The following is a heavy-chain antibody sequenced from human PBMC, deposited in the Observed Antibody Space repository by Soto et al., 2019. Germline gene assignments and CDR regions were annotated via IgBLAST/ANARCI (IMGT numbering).Heavy chain of an antibody. CDR1: GGSISSYY. V-gene: IGHV4-59*12. CDR3: VSGGCSGGSCYGSDWFDP. Sequence: SETLSLTCSVSGGSISSYYWSWIRQPPGKGLEWIGYIYYSGSTNYNPSLKSRVTISVDKSKNQFSLKLSSVTAADTAVYYCVSGGCSGGSCYGSDWFDPWGQGTLVTVSS. D-gene: IGHD2-15*01. CDR2: IYYSGST. J-gene: IGHJ5*02.